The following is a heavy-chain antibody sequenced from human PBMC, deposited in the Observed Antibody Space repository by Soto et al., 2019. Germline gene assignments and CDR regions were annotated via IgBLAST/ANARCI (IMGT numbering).Heavy chain of an antibody. CDR2: IYYSGTT. Sequence: SVPQSVTCTVASANIRSRSCTRGWKRQPPGKGLEWIGSIYYSGTTYYNPSLNSRVTVSVDRSKNQFSLKVSSVTAADTAVYYCARVPSPWGQGTLVTVSS. J-gene: IGHJ5*02. V-gene: IGHV4-39*07. CDR3: ARVPSP. CDR1: SANIRSRSCT.